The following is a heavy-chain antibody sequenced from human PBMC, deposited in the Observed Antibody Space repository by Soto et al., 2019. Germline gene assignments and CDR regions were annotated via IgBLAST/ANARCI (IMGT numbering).Heavy chain of an antibody. J-gene: IGHJ3*02. V-gene: IGHV4-30-2*01. CDR1: GGSIISGGYS. Sequence: SETLSLTCAVSGGSIISGGYSFICIRQPPWNGLEWIGYIYHSGSTYYNPSLKSRVTISVDRSKNQFSLKLSSVTAADTAVYYCARSLSGNAWEGVASDIWGQGTMVTVSS. CDR3: ARSLSGNAWEGVASDI. D-gene: IGHD2-15*01. CDR2: IYHSGST.